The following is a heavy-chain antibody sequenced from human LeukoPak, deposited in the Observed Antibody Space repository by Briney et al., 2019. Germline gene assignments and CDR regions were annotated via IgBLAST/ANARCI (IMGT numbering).Heavy chain of an antibody. CDR2: IYYSGST. CDR3: ARSSEGRYYYDSSGYGYYYYYMDV. D-gene: IGHD3-22*01. J-gene: IGHJ6*03. V-gene: IGHV4-59*01. CDR1: GGSISSYY. Sequence: PSETLFLTCTVSGGSISSYYWSWLRQPPGKGLEWIGSIYYSGSTYYNPSLRRLVTISVDTSKNAFSLKLSSVTAATTAVYYCARSSEGRYYYDSSGYGYYYYYMDVWGKGTTVTISS.